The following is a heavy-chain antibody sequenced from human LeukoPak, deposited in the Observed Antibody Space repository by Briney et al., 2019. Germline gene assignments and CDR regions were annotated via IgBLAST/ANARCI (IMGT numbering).Heavy chain of an antibody. CDR3: ARDRGSGSYYTRYYYYYMDV. Sequence: ASVKVSCKASGYTFTSYYMHWVRQAPGQGLEWMGIINPSGGSTSYAQKFQGRVTMTRDMSTSTVYMELSSLRSEDTAVYYCARDRGSGSYYTRYYYYYMDVWGKGTTVTVSS. J-gene: IGHJ6*03. V-gene: IGHV1-46*01. D-gene: IGHD3-10*01. CDR2: INPSGGST. CDR1: GYTFTSYY.